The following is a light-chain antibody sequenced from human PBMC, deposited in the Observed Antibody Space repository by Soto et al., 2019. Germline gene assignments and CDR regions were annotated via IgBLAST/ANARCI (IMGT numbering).Light chain of an antibody. CDR3: QQSYSAPFT. V-gene: IGKV1-39*01. CDR2: AAS. J-gene: IGKJ2*01. CDR1: QSISIY. Sequence: DIQTTQSPSSLSASVGDRVTVTCRTSQSISIYLNWYQHKPGKAPQLLIYAASRLQSGVPSRFSGSGSGTDFNLTISSLQFEDFATYYCQQSYSAPFTFGQGTKLEI.